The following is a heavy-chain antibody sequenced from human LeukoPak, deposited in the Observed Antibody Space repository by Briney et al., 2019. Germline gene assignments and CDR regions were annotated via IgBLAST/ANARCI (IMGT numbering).Heavy chain of an antibody. CDR3: AKPSLYYYDTSGYYRYWYFDL. D-gene: IGHD3-22*01. V-gene: IGHV3-30*02. Sequence: GGSLRLSCAASGFTFSNYAIHWVRQAPGKGLEWVAFIRYDGSNKYYVDSVKGRFTISRDNSKNTLYLQMNSLRAEDTAVHYCAKPSLYYYDTSGYYRYWYFDLWGRGTLVTVSS. CDR1: GFTFSNYA. J-gene: IGHJ2*01. CDR2: IRYDGSNK.